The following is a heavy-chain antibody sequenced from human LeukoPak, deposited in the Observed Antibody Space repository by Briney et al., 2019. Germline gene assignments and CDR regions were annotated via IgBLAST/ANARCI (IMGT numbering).Heavy chain of an antibody. V-gene: IGHV3-23*01. J-gene: IGHJ6*03. CDR3: AKAGYSGSYYYYYYMDV. D-gene: IGHD1-26*01. Sequence: GGSLRLSCAASGFTFSSYAMSWVRQAPGKGLEWVSAISGSGGSTYYADSVKGRFTISRDNSKNTLYLQMNSLRAEDTAVYYCAKAGYSGSYYYYYYMDVWGKGTTVTVYS. CDR1: GFTFSSYA. CDR2: ISGSGGST.